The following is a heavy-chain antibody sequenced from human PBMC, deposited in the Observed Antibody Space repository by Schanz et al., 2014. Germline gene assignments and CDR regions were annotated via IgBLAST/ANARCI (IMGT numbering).Heavy chain of an antibody. D-gene: IGHD1-26*01. CDR2: ISGSGGST. Sequence: EVQLLESGGGLVQPGGSLRLSCAASGFNFNNFAMTWVRQAPGKGLEWVIVISGSGGSTYYADSVRGRFTISRDNSKNTLLLQMNSLRAEDTAVYYCARDHTTESYYSAGPPIDYWGQGTLLTVSS. CDR1: GFNFNNFA. V-gene: IGHV3-23*01. J-gene: IGHJ4*02. CDR3: ARDHTTESYYSAGPPIDY.